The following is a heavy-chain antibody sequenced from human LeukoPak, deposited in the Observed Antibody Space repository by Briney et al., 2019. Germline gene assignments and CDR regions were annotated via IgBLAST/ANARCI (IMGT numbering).Heavy chain of an antibody. CDR2: INAGNGNT. J-gene: IGHJ1*01. Sequence: ASVKVSCKASGYTFTSYAMHWVRQAPGQRLEWMGWINAGNGNTKYSQKFQGRVTVTRDTSASTAYMELSSLRSEDTAVYYCARTVDSSGFSCFQFWGQGTLVTVSS. D-gene: IGHD3-22*01. CDR3: ARTVDSSGFSCFQF. V-gene: IGHV1-3*01. CDR1: GYTFTSYA.